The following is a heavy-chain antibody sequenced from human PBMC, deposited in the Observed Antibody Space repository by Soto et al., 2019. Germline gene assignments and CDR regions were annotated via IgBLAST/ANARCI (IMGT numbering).Heavy chain of an antibody. J-gene: IGHJ4*02. V-gene: IGHV4-31*03. D-gene: IGHD3-22*01. CDR1: CGSISGGGYY. Sequence: TLSLTCTVSCGSISGGGYYWSWIRQHPGKGLEWIGYIYYSGSTYYNPSLKSRVTISVDTSKNQFSLKLSSVTDADTAVYYCARLSSSGPIDYWGQGTLVTVSS. CDR2: IYYSGST. CDR3: ARLSSSGPIDY.